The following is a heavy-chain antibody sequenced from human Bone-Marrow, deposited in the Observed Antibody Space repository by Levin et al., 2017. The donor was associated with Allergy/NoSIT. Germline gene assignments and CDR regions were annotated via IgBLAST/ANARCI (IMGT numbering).Heavy chain of an antibody. V-gene: IGHV3-7*01. J-gene: IGHJ4*02. CDR1: GFTSSSHW. Sequence: AGGSLRLSCAASGFTSSSHWVSWVRQTPGRGLEWVANINQDGSQKYYVDSVKGRFTISRDNAMNSVHLQMNSLRAEDTAVYYCARFWSGYFDYWGQGALVTVSS. CDR3: ARFWSGYFDY. D-gene: IGHD3-3*01. CDR2: INQDGSQK.